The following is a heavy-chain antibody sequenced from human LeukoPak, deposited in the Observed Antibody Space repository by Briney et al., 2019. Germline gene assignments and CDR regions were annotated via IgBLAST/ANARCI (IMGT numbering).Heavy chain of an antibody. CDR3: ARVKYCSSTSCYAGGFDY. Sequence: PGGSLRLSCAASGFTFSGYGMHWVRQAAGKGLEWVAVIWYDGNNKYYADYVKGRFIISRDNSKNTLYLQMNSMRAEDTAVYYCARVKYCSSTSCYAGGFDYWGQGTLVTVSS. J-gene: IGHJ4*02. D-gene: IGHD2-2*01. V-gene: IGHV3-33*01. CDR2: IWYDGNNK. CDR1: GFTFSGYG.